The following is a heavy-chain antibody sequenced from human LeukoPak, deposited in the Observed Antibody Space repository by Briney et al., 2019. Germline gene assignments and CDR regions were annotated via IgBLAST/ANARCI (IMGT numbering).Heavy chain of an antibody. Sequence: GGSLRLSCGASGFTFSNYAMNWVRQAPGKGLEWVSSISGSSSHTYYADSLKGRFTISRDNARNSLYLQLNSLRADDTAVYYCATDSPVAGSKALDYWGQGPLVTVSS. CDR1: GFTFSNYA. CDR3: ATDSPVAGSKALDY. V-gene: IGHV3-21*01. D-gene: IGHD6-19*01. J-gene: IGHJ4*02. CDR2: ISGSSSHT.